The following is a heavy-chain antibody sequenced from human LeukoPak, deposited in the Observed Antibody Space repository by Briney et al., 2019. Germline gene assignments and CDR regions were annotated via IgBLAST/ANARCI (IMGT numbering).Heavy chain of an antibody. J-gene: IGHJ4*02. CDR2: IYTSGGT. Sequence: PSQTLSLTCTVSGGSISSGSYYWSWIRQPAGKGLEWIGRIYTSGGTNYNPSLKSRVTISVDTSKNQFSLKLSSVTAADTAVYYCARGPDSSGYYSFDYWGQGTLVTVSS. CDR1: GGSISSGSYY. D-gene: IGHD3-22*01. CDR3: ARGPDSSGYYSFDY. V-gene: IGHV4-61*02.